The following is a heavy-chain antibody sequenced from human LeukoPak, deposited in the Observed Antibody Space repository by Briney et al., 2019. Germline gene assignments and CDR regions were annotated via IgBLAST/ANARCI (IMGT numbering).Heavy chain of an antibody. D-gene: IGHD3-22*01. CDR2: INQSGST. CDR1: GGSISSYY. CDR3: ATGPDYYNSSSYYPHY. V-gene: IGHV4-34*01. J-gene: IGHJ4*02. Sequence: SETLSLTCTVSGGSISSYYWSWIRQPPGKGLEWIGEINQSGSTNYNPSLKSRVTISIDTSKNQFSLKLSSVTAADTAVYYCATGPDYYNSSSYYPHYWGQGTLVTVSS.